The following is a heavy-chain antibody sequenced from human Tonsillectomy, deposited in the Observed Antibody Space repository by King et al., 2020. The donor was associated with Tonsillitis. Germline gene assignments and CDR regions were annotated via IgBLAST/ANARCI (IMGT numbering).Heavy chain of an antibody. Sequence: QLQESGPGLVKPSQTLSLTCTVSDGSISSGGYYWSWIRQHPGKGLEWIGYIYYSGSTYYNPSLKSRVTISVDTSKNQFSLKLSSVTAADTAVYYCARDSGITMVRGVAFDIWGQGTMVTVSS. J-gene: IGHJ3*02. CDR1: DGSISSGGYY. V-gene: IGHV4-31*03. CDR3: ARDSGITMVRGVAFDI. D-gene: IGHD3-10*01. CDR2: IYYSGST.